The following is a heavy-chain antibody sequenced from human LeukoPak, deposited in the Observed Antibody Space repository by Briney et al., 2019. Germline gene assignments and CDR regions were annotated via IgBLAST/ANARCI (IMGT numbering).Heavy chain of an antibody. V-gene: IGHV3-53*01. CDR2: TYRGGTK. Sequence: GGSLRLSCPASGFTLSSNYINWVRPAPGKGLEWVSVTYRGGTKYYADSVKGRFITSKYNTKNTLYLQMNSLRAEATAVYYCARENRTTSDGDRLYFDQWSQGTLVTVSS. CDR3: ARENRTTSDGDRLYFDQ. CDR1: GFTLSSNY. J-gene: IGHJ4*02. D-gene: IGHD1/OR15-1a*01.